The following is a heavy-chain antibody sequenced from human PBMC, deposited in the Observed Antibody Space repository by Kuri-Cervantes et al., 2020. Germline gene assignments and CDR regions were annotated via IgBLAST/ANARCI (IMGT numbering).Heavy chain of an antibody. V-gene: IGHV3-20*04. CDR1: GFTFDDYG. CDR3: ARGGYCSGGSCYQTAYYYYYMDV. Sequence: GGSLRLSCAASGFTFDDYGMSWVRQAPGKGLEWVSGINWNGGSTGYADSVKGRFTISRDNAKNSLYLQMNSLRAEDTAVYYCARGGYCSGGSCYQTAYYYYYMDVWGKGTTVTVSS. J-gene: IGHJ6*03. CDR2: INWNGGST. D-gene: IGHD2-15*01.